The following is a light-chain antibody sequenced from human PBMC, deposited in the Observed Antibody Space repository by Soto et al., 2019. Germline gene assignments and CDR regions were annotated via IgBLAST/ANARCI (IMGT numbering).Light chain of an antibody. CDR1: SSDVGSYNL. Sequence: QSALTQPASVSGSPGQSITISCTGTSSDVGSYNLVSWYQQYSGKAPKLMIYEGSKRPSGVSNRFSGSKSGNMASLTISGLQAEDEADYYCCSYEHSNLYVFGTGTKVTVL. CDR3: CSYEHSNLYV. CDR2: EGS. V-gene: IGLV2-23*01. J-gene: IGLJ1*01.